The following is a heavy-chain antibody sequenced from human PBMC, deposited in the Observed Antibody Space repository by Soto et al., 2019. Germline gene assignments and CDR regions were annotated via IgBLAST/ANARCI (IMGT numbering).Heavy chain of an antibody. D-gene: IGHD3-10*01. CDR2: ISSTSSAS. J-gene: IGHJ6*03. Sequence: EVQLVESGGGLVQPGGSLRVSCAASGFTFSSYNMNWVRQAPGKGLEWVSYISSTSSASYYADSVKGRFTISRDNAKNSLDLQMNSLIAEDTAVYYCAREVSHVGPDATYYRYYVDVWGRGTTLPVSS. CDR1: GFTFSSYN. V-gene: IGHV3-48*01. CDR3: AREVSHVGPDATYYRYYVDV.